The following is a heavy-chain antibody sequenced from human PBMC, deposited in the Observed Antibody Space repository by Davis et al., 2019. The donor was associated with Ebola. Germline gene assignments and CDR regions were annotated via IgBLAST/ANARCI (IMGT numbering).Heavy chain of an antibody. CDR2: INPNSGNT. CDR1: GYTFTGYY. Sequence: ASVKVSCKASGYTFTGYYMHWVRQAPGQGLEWMGWINPNSGNTGYAQKFQGRVTMTRNTSISTAYMELSSLRSEDTAVYYCTTGPPDDYGDFNFDYWGQGTLVTVSS. V-gene: IGHV1-8*02. CDR3: TTGPPDDYGDFNFDY. J-gene: IGHJ4*02. D-gene: IGHD4-17*01.